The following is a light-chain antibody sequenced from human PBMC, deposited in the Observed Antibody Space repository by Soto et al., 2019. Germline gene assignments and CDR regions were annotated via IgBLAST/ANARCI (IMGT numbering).Light chain of an antibody. CDR1: QSASTA. CDR3: QQYGSSPLT. V-gene: IGKV3-20*01. Sequence: EIVLTHSPGTLSLSPGERATLSCTTSQSASTALASYQQKPGQPPRLLVSGASNRATGIPDRFSGRGSGTDFTLTISRLEPEEFALYYCQQYGSSPLTFGGGSKVDIK. CDR2: GAS. J-gene: IGKJ4*01.